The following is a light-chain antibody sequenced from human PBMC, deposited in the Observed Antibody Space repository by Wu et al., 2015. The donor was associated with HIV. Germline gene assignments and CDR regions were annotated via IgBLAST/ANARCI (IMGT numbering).Light chain of an antibody. V-gene: IGKV3-11*01. CDR2: DGN. J-gene: IGKJ4*01. CDR3: QQRSNWPPGLT. CDR1: QSVSGY. Sequence: VLTQSPETMSLSPGERATLSCRASQSVSGYLAWYQQKPGQAPRLLIFDGNNRPTGIPARFSGSGSGTDFTLTITRLEPEDSAVYYCQQRSNWPPGLTFGGGTKVEI.